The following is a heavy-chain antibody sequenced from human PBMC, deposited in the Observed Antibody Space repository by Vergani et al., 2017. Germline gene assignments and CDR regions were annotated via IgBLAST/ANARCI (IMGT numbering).Heavy chain of an antibody. J-gene: IGHJ6*03. CDR3: ARGQTGYXRDWSTYFFYMDV. CDR2: FYYSGTT. Sequence: QLQLQESDSRLVNPSQTLSLTCTLSGDAISRDTYSWNWVRQPPGKPLEWIGSFYYSGTTYYNPSLGGRVTMSIDKSKNHFSLTLTSVTAADSAFYFCARGQTGYXRDWSTYFFYMDVWGKGTTVTVSS. CDR1: GDAISRDTYS. V-gene: IGHV4-30-2*01. D-gene: IGHD3/OR15-3a*01.